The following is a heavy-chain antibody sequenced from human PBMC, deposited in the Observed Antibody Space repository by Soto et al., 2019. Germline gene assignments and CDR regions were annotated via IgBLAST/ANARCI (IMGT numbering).Heavy chain of an antibody. J-gene: IGHJ5*02. D-gene: IGHD2-2*01. Sequence: SETLSLTCTVSGGSVSSGSYYWSWIRQHPGKGLEWIGYSYYSGSTNYNTSLKSRVTISVDTSKNQFSLKLSSVTAADTAGYYCARGKRDIVGVPAGANWFDPWGQGTLVTVSS. V-gene: IGHV4-61*01. CDR2: SYYSGST. CDR1: GGSVSSGSYY. CDR3: ARGKRDIVGVPAGANWFDP.